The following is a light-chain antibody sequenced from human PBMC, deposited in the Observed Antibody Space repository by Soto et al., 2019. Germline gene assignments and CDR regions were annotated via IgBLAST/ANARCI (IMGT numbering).Light chain of an antibody. Sequence: DIQMTQSPSTLSASAGDTVTITCRASQNITTWLAWYLQKPGKAPKLLIYKASTLETGAPTRFSGSGSGKEFTLTIRSLQPDEFATYYCQHYNSPWRFGQGTQVDIK. J-gene: IGKJ1*01. CDR2: KAS. V-gene: IGKV1-5*03. CDR3: QHYNSPWR. CDR1: QNITTW.